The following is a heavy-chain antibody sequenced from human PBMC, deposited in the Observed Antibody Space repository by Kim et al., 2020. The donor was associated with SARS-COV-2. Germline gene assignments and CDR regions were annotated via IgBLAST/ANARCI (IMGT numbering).Heavy chain of an antibody. CDR3: AVVAGTTFDY. V-gene: IGHV1-2*02. J-gene: IGHJ4*02. Sequence: GTKYAQKFQGRVTMTRDTSISTAYMELSRLRSDYTAVYYCAVVAGTTFDYWGQGTLVTVSS. D-gene: IGHD6-19*01. CDR2: GT.